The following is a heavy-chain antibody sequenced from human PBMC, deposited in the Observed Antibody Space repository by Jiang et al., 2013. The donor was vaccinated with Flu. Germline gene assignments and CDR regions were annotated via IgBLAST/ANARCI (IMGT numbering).Heavy chain of an antibody. V-gene: IGHV3-73*01. D-gene: IGHD3-22*01. CDR2: IRSKTNSYAT. J-gene: IGHJ6*02. Sequence: GLVQPGGSLKLSCAASGFTFSGSAMHWVRQASGKGLEWVGHIRSKTNSYATAYTASVKGRFTISRDDSKNTAYLQMNSLKTEDTAVYYCTRLYYFDSSSPADYYYGMDVWGQGTTVTVSS. CDR1: GFTFSGSA. CDR3: TRLYYFDSSSPADYYYGMDV.